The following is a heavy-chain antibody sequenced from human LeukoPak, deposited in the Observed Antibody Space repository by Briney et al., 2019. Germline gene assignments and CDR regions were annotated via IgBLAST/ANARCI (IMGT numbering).Heavy chain of an antibody. CDR3: ARGSVLMVYVGQNWFDP. J-gene: IGHJ5*02. V-gene: IGHV1-2*02. CDR2: INPNSGGT. CDR1: GYTFTGYY. D-gene: IGHD2-8*01. Sequence: GASVKVSCKASGYTFTGYYMHWVRQAPGQGLEWMGWINPNSGGTNYAQKFQGRVTMTRDTSISTAYMELSRLRSDDTAVYYCARGSVLMVYVGQNWFDPWGLGTLVTVSS.